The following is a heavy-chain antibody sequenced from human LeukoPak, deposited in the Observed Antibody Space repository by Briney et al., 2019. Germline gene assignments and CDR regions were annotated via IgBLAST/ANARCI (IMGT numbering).Heavy chain of an antibody. Sequence: SETLSLTCTVSGGSISTYYWSWIRQPPGKGLEWIGYIFYSGSTNYNPSLKSRVTISVATSKNQFSLKLNSVTAADTAVYYCARLGAHWNYGNYWGQGTLVTVS. V-gene: IGHV4-59*08. CDR2: IFYSGST. CDR1: GGSISTYY. D-gene: IGHD1-7*01. CDR3: ARLGAHWNYGNY. J-gene: IGHJ4*02.